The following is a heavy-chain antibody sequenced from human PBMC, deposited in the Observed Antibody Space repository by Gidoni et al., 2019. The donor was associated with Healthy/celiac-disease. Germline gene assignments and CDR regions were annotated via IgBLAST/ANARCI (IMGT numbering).Heavy chain of an antibody. CDR3: ARTEAYGGYGGVDY. Sequence: QVQLQESGPGLVKPSETLSLTCTVSGGSISSYYWSWIRQPPGKGLEWIGYIYYSGSTNYNPSLKSRVTISVDTSKNQFSLKLSSVTAADTAVYYCARTEAYGGYGGVDYWGQGTLVTVSS. J-gene: IGHJ4*02. CDR2: IYYSGST. D-gene: IGHD5-12*01. CDR1: GGSISSYY. V-gene: IGHV4-59*08.